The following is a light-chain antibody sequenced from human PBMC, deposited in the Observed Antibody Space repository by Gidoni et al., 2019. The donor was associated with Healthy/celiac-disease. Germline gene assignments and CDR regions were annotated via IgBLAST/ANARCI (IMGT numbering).Light chain of an antibody. CDR2: DAS. CDR3: KQYGKLLPYT. J-gene: IGKJ4*01. Sequence: IPMTPSPSYLSASVRDRVTITCQASQDISNYLNWYQQKPGKAPKLLIYDASNLETGVPSRLSGRGAGTDFMFTTSSLQTEDIATYYCKQYGKLLPYTFGGGTKVEIK. V-gene: IGKV1-33*01. CDR1: QDISNY.